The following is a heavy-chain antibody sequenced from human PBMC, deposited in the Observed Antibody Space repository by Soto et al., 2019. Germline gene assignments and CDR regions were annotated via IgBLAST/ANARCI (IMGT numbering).Heavy chain of an antibody. D-gene: IGHD3-22*01. CDR3: AKMEGRGSRGLGY. V-gene: IGHV3-30*18. Sequence: QVQLVESGGGVVQPGRSLRLSCAASGFTFSSYGMHWVRQAPGKGLEWVAVISYDGSNKYYADSVKGRFTISRDNSKNTLYLQINSLRAEDTAVYYCAKMEGRGSRGLGYWGQRTLVTVSS. CDR1: GFTFSSYG. CDR2: ISYDGSNK. J-gene: IGHJ4*02.